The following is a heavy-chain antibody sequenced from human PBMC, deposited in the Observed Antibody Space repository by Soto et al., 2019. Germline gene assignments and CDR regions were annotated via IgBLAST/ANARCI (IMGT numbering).Heavy chain of an antibody. J-gene: IGHJ4*02. Sequence: QLQLRESGPGLVQPSGTLSLTCDVSGDSLTNNHWWSWVRQAPGKGLEWIGEIWHTGRPNYNPSLMSRGAISIDTSKNHFSLKLSSVTAADTAVYYCVRDSRTGCSSINCYMHWGQGTLVTVSS. CDR2: IWHTGRP. D-gene: IGHD2-15*01. CDR1: GDSLTNNHW. CDR3: VRDSRTGCSSINCYMH. V-gene: IGHV4-4*02.